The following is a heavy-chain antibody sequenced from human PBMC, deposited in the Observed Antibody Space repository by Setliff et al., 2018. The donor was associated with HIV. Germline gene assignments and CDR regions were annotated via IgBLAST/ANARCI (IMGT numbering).Heavy chain of an antibody. J-gene: IGHJ4*02. V-gene: IGHV4-59*11. CDR3: AREGDYVWGGSFDY. CDR2: IYYSGST. CDR1: GVSISSHY. D-gene: IGHD3-16*01. Sequence: SETLSLTCTVSGVSISSHYWSWIRQPPGKGLEWIGSIYYSGSTKYNPSLKSRVTISVDTSKNQFSLKLSSVTAADTAVYYCAREGDYVWGGSFDYWGQGTLVTVSS.